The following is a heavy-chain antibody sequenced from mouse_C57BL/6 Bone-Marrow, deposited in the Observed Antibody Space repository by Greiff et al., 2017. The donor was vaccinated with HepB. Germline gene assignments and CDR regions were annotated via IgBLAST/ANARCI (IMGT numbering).Heavy chain of an antibody. CDR1: GFSLTSYG. CDR2: IWGDGST. D-gene: IGHD1-1*01. CDR3: AKNGITTVVGLPDYYAMDY. Sequence: VKVVESGPGLVAPSQSLSITCTVSGFSLTSYGVSWVRQPPGKGLEWLGVIWGDGSTNYHSALISRLSISKDNSKSQVFLKLNSLQTDDTATYYCAKNGITTVVGLPDYYAMDYWGQGTSVTVSS. J-gene: IGHJ4*01. V-gene: IGHV2-3*01.